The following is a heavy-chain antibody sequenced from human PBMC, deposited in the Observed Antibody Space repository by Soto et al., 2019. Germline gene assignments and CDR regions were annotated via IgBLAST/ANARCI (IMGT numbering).Heavy chain of an antibody. CDR2: ISYDGSNK. D-gene: IGHD3-16*01. CDR3: AKAEGGFDY. CDR1: GFTFSSYG. V-gene: IGHV3-30*18. Sequence: QVQLVESGGGVVQPGRSLRLSCAASGFTFSSYGMHWVRQAPGKGLEWVAVISYDGSNKYYADSMKGRFTISRDNSKNTLYLQMNSLRAEDTAVYYCAKAEGGFDYWGQGTLVTVSS. J-gene: IGHJ4*02.